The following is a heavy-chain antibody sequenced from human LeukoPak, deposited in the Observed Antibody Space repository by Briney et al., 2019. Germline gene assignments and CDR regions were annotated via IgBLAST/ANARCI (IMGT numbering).Heavy chain of an antibody. J-gene: IGHJ6*03. CDR2: IYPGDSDT. V-gene: IGHV5-51*01. Sequence: GESLKISCKGSGYSFTSYWIGWVRQLPGKGLEWMGIIYPGDSDTRYSPSFQGQVTISADKSISTAYLQWSSLKASDTAMYYCARRTYGSGGHYYYYMDVWGKGTTVTVSS. CDR1: GYSFTSYW. CDR3: ARRTYGSGGHYYYYMDV. D-gene: IGHD3-10*01.